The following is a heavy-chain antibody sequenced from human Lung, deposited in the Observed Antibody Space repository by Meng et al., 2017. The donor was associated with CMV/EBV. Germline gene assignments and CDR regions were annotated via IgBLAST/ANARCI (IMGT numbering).Heavy chain of an antibody. Sequence: YNFLTYEINWVRQATEQGLEWMGWMNPSSGNTSYAQKFHSRVSITRDTSISTFYMELSSLRSEDTAVYYCARGKRDFWSGFIPDWFDPWGQGTLVTVSS. CDR2: MNPSSGNT. J-gene: IGHJ5*02. CDR3: ARGKRDFWSGFIPDWFDP. D-gene: IGHD3-3*01. CDR1: YNFLTYE. V-gene: IGHV1-8*02.